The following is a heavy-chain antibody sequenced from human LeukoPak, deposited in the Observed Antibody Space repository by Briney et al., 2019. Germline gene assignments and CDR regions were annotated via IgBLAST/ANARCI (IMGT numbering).Heavy chain of an antibody. D-gene: IGHD6-13*01. CDR3: AAEPYSSSWYAFPFI. J-gene: IGHJ4*02. CDR1: GFTFTSSA. Sequence: SVKVSCKASGFTFTSSAMRWVRQARGQRLEWIGWIVVGSGNTNYAQKFQERVTITRDMSTSTAYMELSSLRSEDTAVYYCAAEPYSSSWYAFPFIWGQGTLVTVSS. V-gene: IGHV1-58*02. CDR2: IVVGSGNT.